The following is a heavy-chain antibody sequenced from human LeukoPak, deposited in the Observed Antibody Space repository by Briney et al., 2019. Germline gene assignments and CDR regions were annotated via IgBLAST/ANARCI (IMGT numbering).Heavy chain of an antibody. J-gene: IGHJ5*02. Sequence: PSETLSLTCAVSGGSISSYYWSWIRQPPGQGLEWIGYIYYSGSTNYNPSLKSRVTISVDTSKNQFSLKLSSVTAADTAVYYCAREKAAAGTRGNWFDPWGQGTLVTVSS. CDR3: AREKAAAGTRGNWFDP. CDR2: IYYSGST. CDR1: GGSISSYY. D-gene: IGHD6-13*01. V-gene: IGHV4-59*01.